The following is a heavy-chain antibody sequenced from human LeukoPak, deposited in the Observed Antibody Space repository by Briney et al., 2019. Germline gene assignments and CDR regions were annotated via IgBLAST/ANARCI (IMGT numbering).Heavy chain of an antibody. J-gene: IGHJ4*02. V-gene: IGHV3-64D*06. CDR1: GFTFSNYG. Sequence: PGRSLRLSCAASGFTFSNYGMHWVRQAPGKGLEYVSAISSNGGSTYYADSVKGRFTISRDNSKNTLYLQMSSLRAEDTAVYYCVKLPKSVRHYDSSGYYDYWGQGTLVTVSS. CDR3: VKLPKSVRHYDSSGYYDY. D-gene: IGHD3-22*01. CDR2: ISSNGGST.